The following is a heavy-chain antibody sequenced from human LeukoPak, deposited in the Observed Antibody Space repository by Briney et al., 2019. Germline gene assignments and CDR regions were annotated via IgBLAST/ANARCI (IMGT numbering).Heavy chain of an antibody. CDR3: TRYLSGGFDS. Sequence: GGSLRPSCVGSGFTFNNYWMLWVRQAPGKGLVWVSRINTDGTTTSYADSVKGRFTFSRDNAKNTLYLQMNSLRAEDTAVYYCTRYLSGGFDSWGQGTLVTVSS. CDR1: GFTFNNYW. D-gene: IGHD2-15*01. V-gene: IGHV3-74*01. CDR2: INTDGTTT. J-gene: IGHJ4*02.